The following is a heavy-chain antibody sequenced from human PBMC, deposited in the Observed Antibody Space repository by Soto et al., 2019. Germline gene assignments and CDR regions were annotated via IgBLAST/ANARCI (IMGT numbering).Heavy chain of an antibody. Sequence: GGSPRLSCASSGVTFSSYGMHWVRQAPGKGLEWVAVISYDGSNKYYADSVKGRFTISRDNSKNTLYLQMNSLRAEDTAVYYCARDLDYDILTGKSPYGMDVWGQGTTVTVSS. V-gene: IGHV3-30*03. CDR2: ISYDGSNK. CDR1: GVTFSSYG. D-gene: IGHD3-9*01. CDR3: ARDLDYDILTGKSPYGMDV. J-gene: IGHJ6*02.